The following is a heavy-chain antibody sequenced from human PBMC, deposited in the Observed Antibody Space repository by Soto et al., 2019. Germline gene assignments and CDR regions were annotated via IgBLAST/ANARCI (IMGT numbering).Heavy chain of an antibody. D-gene: IGHD4-4*01. V-gene: IGHV3-23*01. Sequence: GGSLRLSCAASGFTFSSYAMSWVRQAPGKGLEWVSAISGSGGSTYYADSVKGRFTISRDNSKNTLYLQMNSLRAEDAAVYYCAKSYSNCVRGDAFDIWGQGTMVTVSS. CDR3: AKSYSNCVRGDAFDI. CDR1: GFTFSSYA. CDR2: ISGSGGST. J-gene: IGHJ3*02.